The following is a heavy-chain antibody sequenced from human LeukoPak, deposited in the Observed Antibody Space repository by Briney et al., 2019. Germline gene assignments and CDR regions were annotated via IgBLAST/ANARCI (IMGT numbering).Heavy chain of an antibody. V-gene: IGHV4-59*01. J-gene: IGHJ4*02. CDR1: GDSISSYY. CDR3: ARGGVMLDY. CDR2: IYYSGST. Sequence: PSETLSLTCTVSGDSISSYYWSWLRQPPGKGLEWIGYIYYSGSTNYNPSLKSRVTISADTAKNQFSLKVSSVTAADTAVYYCARGGVMLDYWGQGTLVTVSS. D-gene: IGHD2-8*01.